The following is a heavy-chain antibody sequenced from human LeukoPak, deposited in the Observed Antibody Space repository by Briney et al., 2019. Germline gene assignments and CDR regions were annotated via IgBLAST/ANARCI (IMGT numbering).Heavy chain of an antibody. CDR1: GFTFSSYA. Sequence: GGSLGLSCAASGFTFSSYAMHWVRQAPGKGLEWVAVISYDGSNKYYADSVKGRFTISRDNSKNTLYLQMNSLRAEDTAVYYCARDAYYYDSSGYYGDAFDIWGQGTMVTVSS. V-gene: IGHV3-30-3*01. D-gene: IGHD3-22*01. CDR2: ISYDGSNK. J-gene: IGHJ3*02. CDR3: ARDAYYYDSSGYYGDAFDI.